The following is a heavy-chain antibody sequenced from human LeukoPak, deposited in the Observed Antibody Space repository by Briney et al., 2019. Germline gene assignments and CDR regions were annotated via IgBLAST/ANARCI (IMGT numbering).Heavy chain of an antibody. V-gene: IGHV1-69*04. CDR1: GGTFSSYA. J-gene: IGHJ4*02. D-gene: IGHD6-19*01. CDR2: IIPILGIA. CDR3: ARVGWYGVRVDY. Sequence: ASVNVSCKASGGTFSSYAISWVRQAPGQGLEWMGRIIPILGIANYAQKFQGRVTITADKSTSTAYMELSSLRSEDTAVYYCARVGWYGVRVDYWGQGTLVTVSS.